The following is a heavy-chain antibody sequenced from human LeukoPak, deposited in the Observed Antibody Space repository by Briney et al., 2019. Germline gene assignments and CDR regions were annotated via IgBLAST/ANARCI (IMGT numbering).Heavy chain of an antibody. CDR2: ISGSGGST. CDR3: ARDFFPIVDSTWYEIGY. J-gene: IGHJ4*02. V-gene: IGHV3-23*01. Sequence: PGGSLRLSCAASGFTFSSYSMNWVRQAPGKGLEWVSAISGSGGSTYNADSVRGRFTISRDNSRNTLYLQMDSLRSEDTAVYYCARDFFPIVDSTWYEIGYWGQGTLVTVSS. D-gene: IGHD2-21*01. CDR1: GFTFSSYS.